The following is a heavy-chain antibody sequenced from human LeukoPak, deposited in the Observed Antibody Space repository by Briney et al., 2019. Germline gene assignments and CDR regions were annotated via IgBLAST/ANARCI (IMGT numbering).Heavy chain of an antibody. CDR1: AGSINNYY. Sequence: PSETLPLTCTVSAGSINNYYWSWIRQPPGKGLEWIGYIYYSGSTNYNPSLKSRVTISVDTSKNQFSLQLTSVTAADTALYYRARYDSYNNWFDPWGQGILVTVSS. CDR3: ARYDSYNNWFDP. CDR2: IYYSGST. D-gene: IGHD2-21*02. V-gene: IGHV4-59*01. J-gene: IGHJ5*02.